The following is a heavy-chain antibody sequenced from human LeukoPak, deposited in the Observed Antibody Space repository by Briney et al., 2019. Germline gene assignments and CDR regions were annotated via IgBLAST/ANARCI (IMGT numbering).Heavy chain of an antibody. D-gene: IGHD5-18*01. J-gene: IGHJ3*01. V-gene: IGHV3-48*03. CDR2: ISSSGSTI. CDR1: GFTFSSYE. CDR3: ARDPSTAMVSDTFDF. Sequence: GGSLRLSCAASGFTFSSYEMNWVRQAPGKGLEWVSYISSSGSTIYYADSVKSRFTISRDNAKNSLYLQMNSLIAEDTAVYYCARDPSTAMVSDTFDFWGQGTMVTVSS.